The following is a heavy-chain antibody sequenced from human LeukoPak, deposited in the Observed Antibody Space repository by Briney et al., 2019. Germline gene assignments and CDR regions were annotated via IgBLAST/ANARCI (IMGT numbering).Heavy chain of an antibody. CDR2: IYYSGST. D-gene: IGHD6-6*01. V-gene: IGHV4-59*01. CDR3: ARWYKYSSSWSPVNWFDP. CDR1: GGSISIYY. J-gene: IGHJ5*02. Sequence: PSETLSLTCTVSGGSISIYYWSWIRQPPGKGLEWIGYIYYSGSTNYNPSLKSRVTISVDTSKNQFSLKLSSVTAADTAVYYCARWYKYSSSWSPVNWFDPWGQGTLVTVSS.